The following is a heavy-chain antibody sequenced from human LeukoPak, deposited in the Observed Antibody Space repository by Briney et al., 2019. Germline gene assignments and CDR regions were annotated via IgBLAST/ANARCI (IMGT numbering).Heavy chain of an antibody. Sequence: SETLSLTCSVSGVSISAYYWSWIRQPAGKGLEWIGRIYPGESIYASENTNYNPSLKSRVSMSRDTAKNQVSLKLGSVTAADTAVYYCARDPTTVTTTFDSGSRGTVVTVS. CDR3: ARDPTTVTTTFDS. CDR1: GVSISAYY. V-gene: IGHV4-4*07. J-gene: IGHJ4*02. D-gene: IGHD4-17*01. CDR2: IYPGESIYASENT.